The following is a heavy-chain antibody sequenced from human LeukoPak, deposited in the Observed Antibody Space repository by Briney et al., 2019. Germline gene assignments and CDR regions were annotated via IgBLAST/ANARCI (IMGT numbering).Heavy chain of an antibody. CDR3: ARYSRGGYYFDY. J-gene: IGHJ4*02. Sequence: KPSETLSLTCTVPGGSISSYYWSWIRQPPGKGLEWIGYIYYSGSTNYNPSLKSRVTISVDTSKNQFSLKLSSVTAADTAVFYCARYSRGGYYFDYWGQGSLVTVSS. D-gene: IGHD5-18*01. CDR2: IYYSGST. V-gene: IGHV4-59*01. CDR1: GGSISSYY.